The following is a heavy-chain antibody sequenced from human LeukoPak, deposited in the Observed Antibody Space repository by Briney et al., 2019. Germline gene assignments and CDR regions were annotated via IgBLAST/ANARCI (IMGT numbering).Heavy chain of an antibody. CDR2: ISYDGSNK. D-gene: IGHD5-18*01. J-gene: IGHJ3*02. Sequence: PGGPLRLSCAASGFTFSSYGMHWVRQAPGKGLEWVAVISYDGSNKYYADSVKGRFTISRDNSKNTLYLQMNSLRAEDTAVYYCAKGAMGFDIWGQGTMVTVSS. V-gene: IGHV3-30*18. CDR1: GFTFSSYG. CDR3: AKGAMGFDI.